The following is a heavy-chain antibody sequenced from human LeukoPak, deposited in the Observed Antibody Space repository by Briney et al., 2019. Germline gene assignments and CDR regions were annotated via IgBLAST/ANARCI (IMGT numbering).Heavy chain of an antibody. J-gene: IGHJ4*02. D-gene: IGHD3-10*01. V-gene: IGHV3-74*01. CDR1: GFTFSSYW. CDR2: ISSDGSST. CDR3: ARDLTMVRGLRSRGVDF. Sequence: QPGGSLRLSRAASGFTFSSYWMHWVRQVPGKGLVWVSRISSDGSSTSYADSVKGRFTISRDNAKNTLYLQMNSLRAEDTTVYYCARDLTMVRGLRSRGVDFWGQGTLVTVSS.